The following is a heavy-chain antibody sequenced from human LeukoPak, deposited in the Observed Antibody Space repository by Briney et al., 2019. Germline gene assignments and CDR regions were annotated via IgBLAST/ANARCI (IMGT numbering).Heavy chain of an antibody. J-gene: IGHJ4*02. CDR2: IKQDGSEK. CDR1: GFTFSSYW. V-gene: IGHV3-7*01. CDR3: ARDRWGGSNIFDY. Sequence: GGSLRLSCAASGFTFSSYWMSWVRQAPGKGLEWVANIKQDGSEKYYVDSVKGRFTISRDNAKNSLYLQMNSLRAEDTAVYYCARDRWGGSNIFDYWGQGTLVTVSS. D-gene: IGHD1-26*01.